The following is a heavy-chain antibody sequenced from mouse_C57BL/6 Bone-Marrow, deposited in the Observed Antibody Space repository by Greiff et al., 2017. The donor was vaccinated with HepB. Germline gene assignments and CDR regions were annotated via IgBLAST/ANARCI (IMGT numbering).Heavy chain of an antibody. D-gene: IGHD2-2*01. CDR1: GFTFSDYY. V-gene: IGHV5-12*01. Sequence: DVQLVESGGGLVQPGGSLKLSCAASGFTFSDYYMYWVRQTPEKRLEWVAYISNGGGSTYYPDTVKGRFTISRDNAKNTLYLQMSRLKSEDTAMYYCARYGSYFDYWGQGTTLTVSS. CDR2: ISNGGGST. CDR3: ARYGSYFDY. J-gene: IGHJ2*01.